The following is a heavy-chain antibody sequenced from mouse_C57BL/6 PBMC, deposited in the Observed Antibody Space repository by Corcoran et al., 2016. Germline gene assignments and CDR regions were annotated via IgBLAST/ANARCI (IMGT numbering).Heavy chain of an antibody. CDR1: GYTFTTYS. Sequence: QIQLVQSGPELKKPGETVQISCKASGYTFTTYSMSLVKQAPGKGLKWMGWINTYSGVPTYADDFKGRFAFSLATSASTAYLQINNLKNEDTATYFCTRLATTPVRAMDYWGQGTSVTVSS. D-gene: IGHD1-1*01. CDR3: TRLATTPVRAMDY. CDR2: INTYSGVP. V-gene: IGHV9-3*01. J-gene: IGHJ4*01.